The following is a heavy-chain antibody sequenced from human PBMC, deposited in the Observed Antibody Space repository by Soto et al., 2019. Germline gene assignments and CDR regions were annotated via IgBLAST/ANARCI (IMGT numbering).Heavy chain of an antibody. V-gene: IGHV4-31*03. CDR1: GGSITTNGHY. J-gene: IGHJ4*02. CDR3: AREQWGFDS. Sequence: QVQLQESGPELVKPSQTLSLTCSVSGGSITTNGHYWTWIRQHPGQGLEWIAYIYYTGNSYLNPSRKSRRSISVDTSKNQFSLELRSVTAADTAVYYCAREQWGFDSWGQGTLVTVSS. CDR2: IYYTGNS. D-gene: IGHD6-19*01.